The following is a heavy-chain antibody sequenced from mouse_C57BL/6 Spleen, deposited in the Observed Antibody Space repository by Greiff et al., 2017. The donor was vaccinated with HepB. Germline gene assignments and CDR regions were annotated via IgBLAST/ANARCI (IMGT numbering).Heavy chain of an antibody. CDR3: ARGVVTTEDYAMDY. Sequence: EVQVVESGGGLVKPGGSLKLSCAASGFTFSDYGMHWVRQAPEKGLEWVAYISSGSSTIYYADTVKGRFTISRDNAKNTLFLQMTSLRSEDTAMYYCARGVVTTEDYAMDYWGQGTSVTVSS. V-gene: IGHV5-17*01. CDR2: ISSGSSTI. CDR1: GFTFSDYG. D-gene: IGHD2-2*01. J-gene: IGHJ4*01.